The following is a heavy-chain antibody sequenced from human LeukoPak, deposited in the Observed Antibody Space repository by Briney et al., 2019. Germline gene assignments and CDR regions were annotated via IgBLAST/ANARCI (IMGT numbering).Heavy chain of an antibody. J-gene: IGHJ5*02. CDR2: IYYSGST. D-gene: IGHD6-13*01. V-gene: IGHV4-39*01. CDR3: ARRSSWYWFDP. Sequence: SETLSLTCTVSGGSISSSSYYWGWLRQPPGKGLEWIGSIYYSGSTYYNPSLKSRVTISVDTSKNQFSLKLSSVTAADTAVYYCARRSSWYWFDPWGQGTLVTVSS. CDR1: GGSISSSSYY.